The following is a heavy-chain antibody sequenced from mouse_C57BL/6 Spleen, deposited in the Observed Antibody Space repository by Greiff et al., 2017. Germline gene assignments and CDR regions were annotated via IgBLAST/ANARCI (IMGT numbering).Heavy chain of an antibody. CDR3: ASFSWGPDSAWVAY. J-gene: IGHJ3*01. CDR2: ISNKANGYTS. CDR1: GFTFTDYY. Sequence: EVHLVESGGGLVQPGGSLSLSCAASGFTFTDYYMSWVRQPPGKALEWLGIISNKANGYTSEYSASVKGRFTISRDNSQSILYLQMNALRAEDRAADACASFSWGPDSAWVAYWGQGTLVTVSA. D-gene: IGHD4-1*01. V-gene: IGHV7-3*01.